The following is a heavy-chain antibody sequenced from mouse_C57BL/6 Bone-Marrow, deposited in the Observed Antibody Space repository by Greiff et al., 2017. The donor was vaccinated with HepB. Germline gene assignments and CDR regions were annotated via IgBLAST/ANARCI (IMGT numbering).Heavy chain of an antibody. D-gene: IGHD1-1*01. Sequence: EVQLQQSGPELVKPGASVKIPCKASGYTFTDYNMDWVKQSHGKSLEWIGDINPNNGGTIYNQKFKGKATLTVDKSSSTAYMEPRSLTSEDTAVYYCARDGSSPYAMDYWGQGTSVTVSS. V-gene: IGHV1-18*01. J-gene: IGHJ4*01. CDR1: GYTFTDYN. CDR3: ARDGSSPYAMDY. CDR2: INPNNGGT.